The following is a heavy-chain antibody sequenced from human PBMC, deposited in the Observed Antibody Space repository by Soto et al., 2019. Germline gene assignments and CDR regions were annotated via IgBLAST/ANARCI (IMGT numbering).Heavy chain of an antibody. CDR1: GYXFTSYL. D-gene: IGHD3-22*01. CDR2: IYPGDSDT. Sequence: EXLKISCKCSGYXFTSYLVGWVRQMPGKGLEWIGIIYPGDSDTRYSPSFQGQVTISAEKSISTAYLQWSRMKASDTAMYYCARTDSSGSFDYWGQGTLGTVS. CDR3: ARTDSSGSFDY. J-gene: IGHJ4*02. V-gene: IGHV5-51*01.